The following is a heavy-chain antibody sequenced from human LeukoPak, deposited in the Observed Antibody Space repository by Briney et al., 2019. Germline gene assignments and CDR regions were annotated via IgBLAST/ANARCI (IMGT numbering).Heavy chain of an antibody. V-gene: IGHV3-48*04. Sequence: GGSLRLSCAASGFTFSSYAMNWVRQAPGKGLEWVSYISSSSSTIYYADSVKGRFTISRDNAKNSLYLQMNSLRAEDTAVYYCARDILTGSQSRFQHWGQGTLVTVSS. D-gene: IGHD3-9*01. J-gene: IGHJ1*01. CDR2: ISSSSSTI. CDR3: ARDILTGSQSRFQH. CDR1: GFTFSSYA.